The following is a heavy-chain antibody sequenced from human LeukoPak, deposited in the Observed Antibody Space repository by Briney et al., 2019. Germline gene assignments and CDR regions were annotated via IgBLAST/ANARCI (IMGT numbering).Heavy chain of an antibody. Sequence: PGRSLRLSCAASGFTFSSCAMHWVRQAPGKGLEWVAVISYDGSNKYYADSLKGRFTISRDNSKNTLYLQMNSLRADDTAVYYCARDLAVAHAFDIWGQGTMVTVSS. CDR3: ARDLAVAHAFDI. CDR1: GFTFSSCA. CDR2: ISYDGSNK. D-gene: IGHD6-19*01. V-gene: IGHV3-30-3*01. J-gene: IGHJ3*02.